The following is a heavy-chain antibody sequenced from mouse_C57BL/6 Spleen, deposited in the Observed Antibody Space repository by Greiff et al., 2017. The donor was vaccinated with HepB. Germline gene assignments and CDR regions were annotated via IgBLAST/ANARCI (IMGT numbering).Heavy chain of an antibody. CDR2: INPNNGGT. J-gene: IGHJ1*03. Sequence: EVQLQQSGPELVKPGASVKIPCKASGYTFTDYNMDWVKQSHGKSLEWIGDINPNNGGTIYNQKFKGKATLTVAKSSSTAYMELRSLTSEDTAVYYCARGCYYDVWGTGTTVTVSS. CDR3: ARGCYYDV. V-gene: IGHV1-18*01. CDR1: GYTFTDYN.